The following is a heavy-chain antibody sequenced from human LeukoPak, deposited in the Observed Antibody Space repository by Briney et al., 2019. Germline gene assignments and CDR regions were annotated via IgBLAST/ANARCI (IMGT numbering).Heavy chain of an antibody. J-gene: IGHJ4*02. CDR1: GFSFSTYS. D-gene: IGHD2-21*01. V-gene: IGHV3-21*01. CDR2: ITMSSTYI. CDR3: ARVFRDYYFDS. Sequence: PGGSLRLSCAASGFSFSTYSMNWVRQAPGKGLEWVSSITMSSTYIYYADSVKGRFTISRDNAKNSVFLQMNSLRAEDTAVYYCARVFRDYYFDSWGQGTLVTVSS.